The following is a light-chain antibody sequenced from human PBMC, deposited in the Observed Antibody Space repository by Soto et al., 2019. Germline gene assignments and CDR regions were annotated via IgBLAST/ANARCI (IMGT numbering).Light chain of an antibody. Sequence: LSPGTLSLSKGETATLSCRASQSVSSRYLAWYQQKPGQAPRLLIYDASNRATGIPARFSGSGSGKEFTLTISSLQSEDFAVYYCQQYNNWPPWPFGQGAKVAIK. CDR1: QSVSSRY. J-gene: IGKJ1*01. CDR2: DAS. CDR3: QQYNNWPPWP. V-gene: IGKV3-15*01.